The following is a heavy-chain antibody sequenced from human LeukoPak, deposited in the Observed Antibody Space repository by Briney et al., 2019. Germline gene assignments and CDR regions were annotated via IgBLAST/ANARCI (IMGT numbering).Heavy chain of an antibody. D-gene: IGHD3-16*02. CDR1: GGSFSGYY. Sequence: SETLSLTCAVYGGSFSGYYWSWIRQPPGKGLEWIGEINHSGSTNYSPSLKSRVTISVDTSKNQFSLKLSSVTAADTAVYYCASPHYDYVWGSYRYLGDYWGQGTLVTVSS. CDR3: ASPHYDYVWGSYRYLGDY. V-gene: IGHV4-34*01. J-gene: IGHJ4*02. CDR2: INHSGST.